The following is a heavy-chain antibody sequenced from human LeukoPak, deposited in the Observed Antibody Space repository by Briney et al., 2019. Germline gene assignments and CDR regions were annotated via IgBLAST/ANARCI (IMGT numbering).Heavy chain of an antibody. Sequence: GGSLRLSCAAPGFTFSSYGMHWVRQAPGKGLEWVAFIRYDGSNKYYADSVKGRFTISRDNSKNTLYLQMNSLRAEDTAVYYCAKDRAIYDFWSGYGYFQHWGQGTLVTVSS. J-gene: IGHJ1*01. V-gene: IGHV3-30*02. D-gene: IGHD3-3*01. CDR1: GFTFSSYG. CDR2: IRYDGSNK. CDR3: AKDRAIYDFWSGYGYFQH.